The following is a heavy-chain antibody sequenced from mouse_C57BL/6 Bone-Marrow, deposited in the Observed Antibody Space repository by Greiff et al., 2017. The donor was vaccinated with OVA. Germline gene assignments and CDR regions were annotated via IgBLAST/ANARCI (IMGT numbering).Heavy chain of an antibody. D-gene: IGHD1-1*01. J-gene: IGHJ4*01. Sequence: QVQLQQPGAELVKPGASVKMSCKASGYTFTSYWITWVKQSPGQGLEWIGDIYPGSGSTNYNEKFKSKATLTVDTSSSTAYMQLSSLTSEDSAVYYCARNLITTVVATRGVYYWGQGTSVTVSS. CDR3: ARNLITTVVATRGVYY. CDR1: GYTFTSYW. CDR2: IYPGSGST. V-gene: IGHV1-55*01.